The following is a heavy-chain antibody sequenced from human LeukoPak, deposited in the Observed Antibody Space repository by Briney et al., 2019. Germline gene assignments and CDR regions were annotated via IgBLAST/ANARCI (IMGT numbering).Heavy chain of an antibody. CDR3: ARFPVMVTGYYGMDV. D-gene: IGHD2-21*02. V-gene: IGHV1-2*02. CDR2: INPNSGGT. CDR1: GYTFTGYY. J-gene: IGHJ6*02. Sequence: ASVKVSCKASGYTFTGYYMHWVRQAPGQGLEWMGWINPNSGGTNYAQKFQGRVTMTRDTSISTAYMELSRPRSDDTAVYYCARFPVMVTGYYGMDVWGQGTTVTVSS.